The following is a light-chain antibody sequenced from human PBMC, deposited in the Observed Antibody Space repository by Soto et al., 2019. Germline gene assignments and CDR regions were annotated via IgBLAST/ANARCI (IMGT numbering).Light chain of an antibody. CDR2: EVS. V-gene: IGLV2-8*01. CDR1: SSDVGGYNF. CDR3: SSHAGSSNFVV. J-gene: IGLJ2*01. Sequence: QSVLTQPHSASGSPGQSVTIYCTGTSSDVGGYNFVSWYQQHPGKAPKLIIYEVSKRPSGVPDRFFGFKSGNRASLTVAGLQAEDEADYYCSSHAGSSNFVVFGGGTKLTVL.